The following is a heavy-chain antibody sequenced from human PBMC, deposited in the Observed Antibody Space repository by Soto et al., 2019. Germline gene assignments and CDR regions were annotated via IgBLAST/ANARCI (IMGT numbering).Heavy chain of an antibody. CDR3: ARVTILGVVITRYMDV. CDR2: IYYSGST. J-gene: IGHJ6*03. D-gene: IGHD3-3*01. V-gene: IGHV4-39*01. Sequence: PSETLSLTCTVSGGSISSSSYYWGWIRQPPGKGLEWIGSIYYSGSTYYNPSLKSRVTISVDTSKNQFSLKLSSVTAADTAVYYCARVTILGVVITRYMDVWGKGTTVTVSS. CDR1: GGSISSSSYY.